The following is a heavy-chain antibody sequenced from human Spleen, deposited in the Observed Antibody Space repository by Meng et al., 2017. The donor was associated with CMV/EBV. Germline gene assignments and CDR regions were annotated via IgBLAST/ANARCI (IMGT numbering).Heavy chain of an antibody. CDR1: GFTFSSYA. CDR3: AKVRRASGNYFDY. Sequence: GESLKISCAASGFTFSSYAMSWVRQAPGKGLEWVSVIYSGGSSTYYADSVKGRFTISRDNSKNTLYLQMNNLRAEDTAIYYCAKVRRASGNYFDYWGQGTLVTVSS. CDR2: IYSGGSST. D-gene: IGHD1-26*01. V-gene: IGHV3-23*03. J-gene: IGHJ4*02.